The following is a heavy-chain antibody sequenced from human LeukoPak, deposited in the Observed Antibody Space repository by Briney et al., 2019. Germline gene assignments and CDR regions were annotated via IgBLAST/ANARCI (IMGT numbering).Heavy chain of an antibody. CDR1: GGSFSGYY. D-gene: IGHD4-17*01. Sequence: PSETLSLTCAVYGGSFSGYYWSWIRQPPGKGLEWIGEINHSGSTNYNPSLKSRVTISVDTSKNQFSLKLSSVTAADTAVYYCASLSVTTESADYWGQGTLVTVSS. CDR3: ASLSVTTESADY. CDR2: INHSGST. J-gene: IGHJ4*02. V-gene: IGHV4-34*01.